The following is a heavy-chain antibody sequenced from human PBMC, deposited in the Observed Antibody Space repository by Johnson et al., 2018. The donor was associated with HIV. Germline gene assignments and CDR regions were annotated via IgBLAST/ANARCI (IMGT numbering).Heavy chain of an antibody. Sequence: QVQLVESGGGVVQPGRSLRLSCAASGFTFSRHAMHWVRQAPGKGLEWVAVISYDGSNKYYADSVKGRFTISRDNSKNTLYLQMNSLRAEDTAVYYCVKLPVAPSYGAFDIWGQGTMVTVSS. J-gene: IGHJ3*02. CDR2: ISYDGSNK. CDR3: VKLPVAPSYGAFDI. D-gene: IGHD6-19*01. CDR1: GFTFSRHA. V-gene: IGHV3-30*18.